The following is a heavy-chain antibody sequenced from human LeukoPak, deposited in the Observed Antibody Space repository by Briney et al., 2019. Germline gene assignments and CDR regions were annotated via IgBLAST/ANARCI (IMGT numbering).Heavy chain of an antibody. CDR3: ARGPYCSSTSCYFHEFAIDY. CDR1: GGSISSSSYY. J-gene: IGHJ4*02. D-gene: IGHD2-2*01. CDR2: IYYSGST. Sequence: SETLSLTCTVSGGSISSSSYYWGWIRQPPGKGLEWIGSIYYSGSTYYNPSLKSRVTISVDTSKNQFSLKLSSVTAADTAVYYCARGPYCSSTSCYFHEFAIDYWGQGTLVTVSS. V-gene: IGHV4-39*07.